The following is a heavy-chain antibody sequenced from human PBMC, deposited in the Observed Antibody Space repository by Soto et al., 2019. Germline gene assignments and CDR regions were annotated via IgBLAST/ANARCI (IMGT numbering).Heavy chain of an antibody. CDR3: ARSVSFRYQLLKRGMDV. CDR1: GVTFSSYA. V-gene: IGHV1-69*01. J-gene: IGHJ6*02. CDR2: IIPIFGTA. Sequence: QVQLVQSGAEVKKPGSSVKVSCEASGVTFSSYAISWVRQAPGQGLEWMGGIIPIFGTANYAQKFQGRVTITADESTSTAYMELSSLRSEDTAVYYCARSVSFRYQLLKRGMDVWGQGTTVTVSS. D-gene: IGHD2-2*01.